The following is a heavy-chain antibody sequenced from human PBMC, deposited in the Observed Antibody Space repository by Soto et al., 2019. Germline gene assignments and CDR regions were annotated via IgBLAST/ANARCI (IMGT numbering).Heavy chain of an antibody. D-gene: IGHD3-10*01. CDR1: GGSINNFY. J-gene: IGHJ4*02. CDR3: ARGGFYGSFDY. V-gene: IGHV4-59*01. CDR2: IHYSGST. Sequence: SETLSLTCTVSGGSINNFYLNWIRQPPGKGLEWIAYIHYSGSTNYNPSLKSRVNMSIDTSKNVFSLNLNYVTSADTAVYYCARGGFYGSFDYWGQGTLVTVSS.